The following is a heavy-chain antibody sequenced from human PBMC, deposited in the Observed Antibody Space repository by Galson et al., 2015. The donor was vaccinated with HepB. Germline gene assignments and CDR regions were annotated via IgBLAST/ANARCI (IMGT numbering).Heavy chain of an antibody. CDR1: GFTFSTYS. CDR2: ISSSTSYI. J-gene: IGHJ1*01. D-gene: IGHD3-10*01. CDR3: ARGYYYGSGSPEYFQF. Sequence: SLRLSCAASGFTFSTYSMNWVRQAPGKGLEWVSSISSSTSYIYYADSVKGRFTISRENAKNSLYLQMNSLRAEDTAVYYCARGYYYGSGSPEYFQFWGQGTLVTVSS. V-gene: IGHV3-21*01.